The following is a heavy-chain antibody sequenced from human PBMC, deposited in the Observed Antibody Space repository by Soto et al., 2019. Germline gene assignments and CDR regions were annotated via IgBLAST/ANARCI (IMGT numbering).Heavy chain of an antibody. V-gene: IGHV1-2*02. D-gene: IGHD5-12*01. J-gene: IGHJ4*02. CDR3: ARMFVGVRYSGYDYIDY. Sequence: GASVKVSCKASGYTFTGYYMHWVRQAPGQGLEWMGWINPNSGGTNYAQKFQGRVTMTRDTSISTAYMELSRLRPDDTAVYYCARMFVGVRYSGYDYIDYWGQGTLVTVSS. CDR1: GYTFTGYY. CDR2: INPNSGGT.